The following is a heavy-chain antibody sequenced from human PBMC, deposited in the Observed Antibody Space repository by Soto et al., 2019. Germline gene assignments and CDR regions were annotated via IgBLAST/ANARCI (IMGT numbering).Heavy chain of an antibody. CDR2: IIPIFGTA. CDR3: ARGWGVVTAIPLYFDY. J-gene: IGHJ4*02. CDR1: GGTFSSYA. Sequence: SVKVSCKASGGTFSSYAISWVRQAPGQGLEWMGGIIPIFGTANYAQKFQGRVTITADESTSTAYMELSSLRSEDTAVYYCARGWGVVTAIPLYFDYWGQGTLVTVSS. D-gene: IGHD2-21*02. V-gene: IGHV1-69*13.